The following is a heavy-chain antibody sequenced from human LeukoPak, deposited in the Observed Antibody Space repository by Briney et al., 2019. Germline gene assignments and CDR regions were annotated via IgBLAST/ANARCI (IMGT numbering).Heavy chain of an antibody. CDR1: GFTFSSYS. Sequence: GGSLRLSCAASGFTFSSYSMNWVRQAPGKGLEWVSSISSSSSYIYYADSVKGRFTISRDNAKNSLCLQMNSLRAEDTAVYYCARRYCSGGSCFDWGQGTLVTVSS. J-gene: IGHJ4*02. D-gene: IGHD2-15*01. CDR3: ARRYCSGGSCFD. V-gene: IGHV3-21*01. CDR2: ISSSSSYI.